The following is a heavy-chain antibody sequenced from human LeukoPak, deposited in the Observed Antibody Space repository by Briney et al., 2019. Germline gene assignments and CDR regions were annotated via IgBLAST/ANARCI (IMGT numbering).Heavy chain of an antibody. J-gene: IGHJ4*02. CDR3: AKTAGIAAEFDY. CDR2: ISSSSSTV. V-gene: IGHV3-48*01. D-gene: IGHD6-13*01. CDR1: GFTFSTYA. Sequence: GGSLRLSCAVSGFTFSTYAMKWVRQAPGKGLEWVSYISSSSSTVYYADSVRGRFSISRDNSKNTLYLQMNSLRAEDTAVYYCAKTAGIAAEFDYWGQGTLVTVSS.